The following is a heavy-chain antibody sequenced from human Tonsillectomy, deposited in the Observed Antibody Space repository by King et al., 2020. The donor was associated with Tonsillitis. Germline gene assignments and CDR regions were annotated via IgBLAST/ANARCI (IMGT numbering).Heavy chain of an antibody. Sequence: VQLVESGGGVVQPGRSLRLSCAASGFTFSSYGMHWVRQAPGKGLEWVAAISYDGSNKYYADSVKGRFTISRDNSKNTLYLQMNSLRAEDTAVYYCAKDSCSGGSCYSDYYGMDVWGQGTTVTVSS. V-gene: IGHV3-30*18. D-gene: IGHD2-15*01. CDR3: AKDSCSGGSCYSDYYGMDV. J-gene: IGHJ6*02. CDR2: ISYDGSNK. CDR1: GFTFSSYG.